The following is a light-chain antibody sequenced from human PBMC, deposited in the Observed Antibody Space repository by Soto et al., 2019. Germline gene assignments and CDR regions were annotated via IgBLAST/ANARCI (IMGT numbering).Light chain of an antibody. CDR1: DNIRSW. J-gene: IGKJ2*01. Sequence: DILMTQSPSTLSASLGDSVTITCRASDNIRSWLAWYQQRPGEAPKLLIYDASTLETGVPSRFSGSGSGTECSLTISSLQPDDSATYYCQQYNNHCPFTVGQGTKLEIK. V-gene: IGKV1-5*01. CDR3: QQYNNHCPFT. CDR2: DAS.